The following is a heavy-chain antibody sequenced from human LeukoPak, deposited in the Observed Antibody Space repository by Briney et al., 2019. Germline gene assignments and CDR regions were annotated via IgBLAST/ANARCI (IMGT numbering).Heavy chain of an antibody. CDR3: ARDENDYSNYERANYDYGMDV. CDR1: GFTFSSYS. D-gene: IGHD4-11*01. Sequence: GGSLRLSCAASGFTFSSYSMNWVRQAPGKGLEWVSSISSSSSYIYYAVSVKGRFTISRDNAKNSLYLQMNSLRAEDTAVYYCARDENDYSNYERANYDYGMDVWGQGTTVTVSS. J-gene: IGHJ6*02. V-gene: IGHV3-21*01. CDR2: ISSSSSYI.